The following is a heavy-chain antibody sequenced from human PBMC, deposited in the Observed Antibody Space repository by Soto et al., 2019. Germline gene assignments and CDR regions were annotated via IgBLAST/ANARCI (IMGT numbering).Heavy chain of an antibody. D-gene: IGHD6-6*01. CDR1: GFTFSSYA. CDR2: ISSNGGST. J-gene: IGHJ6*03. CDR3: ARVYSSSSSYYYYMDV. Sequence: HPGGSLRLSCAASGFTFSSYAMHWVRQAPGKGLEYVSAISSNGGSTYYANSVKGRFTISRDNSKNTLYLQMGSLRAEDMAVYYCARVYSSSSSYYYYMDVWGKGTTVTVSS. V-gene: IGHV3-64*01.